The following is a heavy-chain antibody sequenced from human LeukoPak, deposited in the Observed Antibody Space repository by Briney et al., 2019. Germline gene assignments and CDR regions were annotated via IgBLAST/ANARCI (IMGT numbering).Heavy chain of an antibody. CDR3: ASLGGTYDY. CDR1: RGSISSYY. D-gene: IGHD1-26*01. V-gene: IGHV4-59*08. Sequence: PSETLSLTCTVSRGSISSYYWSWVRQPPGKGLEWIGYISDSGTTNYNPSLKSRVTISRDTSKNQVSLKMRFVTVADTAVYFCASLGGTYDYWGQGTLVTVSS. CDR2: ISDSGTT. J-gene: IGHJ4*02.